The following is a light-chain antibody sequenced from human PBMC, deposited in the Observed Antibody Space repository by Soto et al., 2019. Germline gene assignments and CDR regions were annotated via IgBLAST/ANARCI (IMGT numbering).Light chain of an antibody. V-gene: IGKV3-15*01. Sequence: EIVMTQSPATLSVSPGERATLSFSASQSVSNNLAWYQQKPGQAPRLLIYAASIRAAGIPARFSVSGPGTEFTLTISSLQSEDFAVYYCQQYNNWPWTFGQGTKVDIK. CDR2: AAS. CDR1: QSVSNN. J-gene: IGKJ1*01. CDR3: QQYNNWPWT.